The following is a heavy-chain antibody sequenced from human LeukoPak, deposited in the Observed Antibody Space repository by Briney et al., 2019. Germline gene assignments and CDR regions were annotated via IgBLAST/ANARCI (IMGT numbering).Heavy chain of an antibody. CDR3: ARDVGASDY. D-gene: IGHD1-26*01. Sequence: GRSLRLSCAASGFTFSSYPMHWVRQAPGKGLEWVSIISLDGSQKYYADFVKGRFTIPRDNSKNTLYLQMNSLRDKDTVVYYCARDVGASDYWGEGALVTVSS. CDR1: GFTFSSYP. J-gene: IGHJ4*02. CDR2: ISLDGSQK. V-gene: IGHV3-30-3*01.